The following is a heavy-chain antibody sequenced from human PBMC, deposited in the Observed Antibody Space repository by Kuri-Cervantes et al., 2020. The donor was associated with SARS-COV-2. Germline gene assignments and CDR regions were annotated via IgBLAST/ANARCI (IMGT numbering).Heavy chain of an antibody. J-gene: IGHJ4*02. D-gene: IGHD1-26*01. CDR1: GFTFSSYA. V-gene: IGHV3-23*01. CDR3: AKDRRWVGAEKYYLDY. Sequence: GESLKISCAASGFTFSSYAMSWVRQAPGKGLEWVSAISGSGGSTYYADSVKGRFTISRDNSKNTLYLQMNSLRAEDTAVYYCAKDRRWVGAEKYYLDYWGQGTLVTVSS. CDR2: ISGSGGST.